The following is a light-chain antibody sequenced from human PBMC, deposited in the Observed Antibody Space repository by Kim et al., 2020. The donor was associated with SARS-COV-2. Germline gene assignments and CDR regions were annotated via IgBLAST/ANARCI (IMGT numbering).Light chain of an antibody. J-gene: IGKJ4*02. Sequence: LPPGERATLPCRAMQIVSTYLAWYQQKPGQAPRLLIYDASNRATGIPPRFSGSGSGTDFTLTISSLEPEDFAVYYCQQRGNWPRTFGGGTKVDIK. CDR1: QIVSTY. V-gene: IGKV3-11*01. CDR2: DAS. CDR3: QQRGNWPRT.